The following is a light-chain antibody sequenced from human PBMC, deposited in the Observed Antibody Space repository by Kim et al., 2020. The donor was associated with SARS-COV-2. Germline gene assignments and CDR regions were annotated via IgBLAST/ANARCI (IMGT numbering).Light chain of an antibody. CDR3: QAWDTSTVV. CDR2: EDT. V-gene: IGLV3-1*01. J-gene: IGLJ3*02. Sequence: SYELTQPPSMSVSPGPTASITCSGDKLGDKYACWYQQKPGQSPVLVIYEDTKRPSGIPERFYGSNSGNTATLTISGTQAMDEADYYCQAWDTSTVVFGGGTQLTVL. CDR1: KLGDKY.